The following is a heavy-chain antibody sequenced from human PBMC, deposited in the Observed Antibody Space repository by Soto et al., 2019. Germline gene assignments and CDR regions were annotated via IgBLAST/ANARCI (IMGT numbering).Heavy chain of an antibody. CDR1: GFIVSSNF. Sequence: EVQLVESGGGLVQPGGSLRLSCAASGFIVSSNFMSWVRQAPGKGLEWVSVIYRGDTTNYADSVKGRFIISRDSSKNTLYLQMNSLRAEDTAVYYCARERPAIAPRGYFQYWGQGTLVTVSS. V-gene: IGHV3-66*01. J-gene: IGHJ1*01. CDR2: IYRGDTT. CDR3: ARERPAIAPRGYFQY. D-gene: IGHD2-2*01.